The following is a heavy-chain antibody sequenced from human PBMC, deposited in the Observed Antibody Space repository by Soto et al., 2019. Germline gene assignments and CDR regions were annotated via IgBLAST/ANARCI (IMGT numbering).Heavy chain of an antibody. J-gene: IGHJ4*02. D-gene: IGHD5-18*01. CDR3: ARVRNRYSYGYGLLDY. CDR2: INAGNGNT. Sequence: QVQLVQSGAEVKKPGASVKVSCKASGYTFTSYAMLWVRQAPGQRLEWMGWINAGNGNTKYSQKFQGRVTITRDTSASTAYMELSSLRSEDTAVYYCARVRNRYSYGYGLLDYWGQGTLVTVSS. CDR1: GYTFTSYA. V-gene: IGHV1-3*01.